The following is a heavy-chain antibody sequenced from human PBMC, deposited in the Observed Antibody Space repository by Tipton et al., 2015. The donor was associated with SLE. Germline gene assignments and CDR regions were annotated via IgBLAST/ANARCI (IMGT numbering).Heavy chain of an antibody. CDR3: VPWGLTYGLDV. CDR1: GYSVSSGYY. Sequence: TLSLTCTVSGYSVSSGYYCVWIRQPPGKGLEWIASMSHSGKFYYNPSLRSRITISVDTSKNQFSLNLSSVTAADTAVYYCVPWGLTYGLDVWGQGTTVTVSS. V-gene: IGHV4-38-2*02. J-gene: IGHJ6*02. CDR2: MSHSGKF. D-gene: IGHD3-16*01.